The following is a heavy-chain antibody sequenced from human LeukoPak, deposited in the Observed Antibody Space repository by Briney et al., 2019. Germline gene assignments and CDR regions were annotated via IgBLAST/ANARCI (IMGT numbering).Heavy chain of an antibody. J-gene: IGHJ6*03. D-gene: IGHD2-15*01. CDR1: GFTFSSYS. CDR2: ISSSSSYI. CDR3: ARDRVVVVVAATHYYMDV. Sequence: GGSLRLSCAASGFTFSSYSMNCVRQAPGKGLEWVSSISSSSSYIYYADSVKGRFTISRDNAKNSLYLQMNSLRAEDTAVYYCARDRVVVVVAATHYYMDVWGKGTTVTVSS. V-gene: IGHV3-21*01.